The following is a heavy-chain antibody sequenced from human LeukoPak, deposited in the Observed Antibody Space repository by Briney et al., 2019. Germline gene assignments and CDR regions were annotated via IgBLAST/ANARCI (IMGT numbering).Heavy chain of an antibody. D-gene: IGHD4-17*01. Sequence: WETLSLTCNVAGGSISSKTYYWGWIRRPPGKGLEWIGNIHYSGSTYYSPSLQSRATISVDTSKTQLSLKLSSLTAADTAVYYCVMSDTVSTNNWLDPWGQGTLVTVSS. CDR1: GGSISSKTYY. CDR3: VMSDTVSTNNWLDP. J-gene: IGHJ5*02. V-gene: IGHV4-39*01. CDR2: IHYSGST.